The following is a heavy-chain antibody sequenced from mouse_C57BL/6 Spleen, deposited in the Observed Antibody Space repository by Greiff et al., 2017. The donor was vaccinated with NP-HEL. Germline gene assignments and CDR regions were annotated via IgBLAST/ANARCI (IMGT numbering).Heavy chain of an antibody. V-gene: IGHV1-26*01. Sequence: VQLQQSGPELVKPGASVKISCKASGYTFTDYYMNWVKQSHGKSLEWIGDINPNNGGTSYNQKFKGKATLTVDKSSSTAYMELRSLTSEDSAVYYCARLDDYDYAMDYWGQGTSVTVSS. J-gene: IGHJ4*01. CDR3: ARLDDYDYAMDY. CDR1: GYTFTDYY. CDR2: INPNNGGT. D-gene: IGHD2-4*01.